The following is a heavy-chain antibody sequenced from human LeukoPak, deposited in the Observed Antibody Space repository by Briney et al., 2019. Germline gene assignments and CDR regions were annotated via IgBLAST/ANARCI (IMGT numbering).Heavy chain of an antibody. CDR3: ARHYKQQLIDF. Sequence: GESLKISCKGSGYSFTDFWIGWVRQMPGKGLEWMGIIYPDDSDIRHGPSFEGQVTISADKSISTAYLQWSSLKASDTAIYYCARHYKQQLIDFWGPGTLVTVSS. V-gene: IGHV5-51*01. CDR2: IYPDDSDI. J-gene: IGHJ4*02. CDR1: GYSFTDFW. D-gene: IGHD6-13*01.